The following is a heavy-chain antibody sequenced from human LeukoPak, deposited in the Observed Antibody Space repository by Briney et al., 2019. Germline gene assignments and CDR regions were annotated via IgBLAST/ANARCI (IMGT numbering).Heavy chain of an antibody. CDR2: IRYDGSRI. Sequence: TGGSLRLSCTASGFIFSSYGMHWVRQAPGKGLEWVAFIRYDGSRIYYADSAKGRFTISRDNSKNTLYLQMNSLRAEDTAVYYCAKDAPPPDYYDSSGYIDYWGQGTLVTVSS. D-gene: IGHD3-22*01. J-gene: IGHJ4*02. CDR3: AKDAPPPDYYDSSGYIDY. V-gene: IGHV3-30*02. CDR1: GFIFSSYG.